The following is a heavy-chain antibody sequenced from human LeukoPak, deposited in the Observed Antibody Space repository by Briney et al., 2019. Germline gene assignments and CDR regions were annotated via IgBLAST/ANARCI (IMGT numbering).Heavy chain of an antibody. Sequence: GGSLRLSCAASGFTFSNYWMHWVRQGPRKGLVWVSRINNDGSNTVYVDSVKGRFTISRDNAKNSLYLQMNSLRAEDTAVYYCARRGIAVAGTDYWGQGTLVTVSS. CDR1: GFTFSNYW. CDR3: ARRGIAVAGTDY. V-gene: IGHV3-74*01. D-gene: IGHD6-19*01. CDR2: INNDGSNT. J-gene: IGHJ4*02.